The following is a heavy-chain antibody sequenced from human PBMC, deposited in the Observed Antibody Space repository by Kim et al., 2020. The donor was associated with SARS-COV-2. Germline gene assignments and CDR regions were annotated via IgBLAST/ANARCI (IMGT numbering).Heavy chain of an antibody. J-gene: IGHJ4*02. V-gene: IGHV1-2*02. Sequence: ASVKVSCKASGYNFNDHYIHWVRQAPGQGLEWMGWINPNGGETNYAEKFHERVSMTRDTSINTAYVELYSLAFDDTAVYYCARDSDPDYWGQGTLDTVSS. CDR1: GYNFNDHY. CDR2: INPNGGET. CDR3: ARDSDPDY.